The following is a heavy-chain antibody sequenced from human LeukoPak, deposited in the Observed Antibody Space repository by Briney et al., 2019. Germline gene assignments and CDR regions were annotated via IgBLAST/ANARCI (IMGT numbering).Heavy chain of an antibody. CDR1: GYTFTGYY. CDR2: INPNSGGT. CDR3: ARGRIAVAGTGRYYYYGMDV. Sequence: ASVKVSCKASGYTFTGYYMPWVRQAPGQGLEWMGWINPNSGGTNYAQKFQGWVTMTRDTSISTAYMELSRLRSDDTAVYYCARGRIAVAGTGRYYYYGMDVWGKGTTVTVSS. D-gene: IGHD6-19*01. J-gene: IGHJ6*04. V-gene: IGHV1-2*04.